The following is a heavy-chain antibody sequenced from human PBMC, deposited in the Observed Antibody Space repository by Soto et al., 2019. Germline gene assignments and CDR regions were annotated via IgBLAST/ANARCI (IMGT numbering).Heavy chain of an antibody. CDR2: IYSRGST. V-gene: IGHV4-61*01. D-gene: IGHD2-2*02. CDR1: GGSVSSDTHY. CDR3: ARFVRSCSGTTCYTRADV. J-gene: IGHJ6*02. Sequence: QVQLQESGPRLVKPSETVSLTCTVSGGSVSSDTHYWSWIRLPPVKRLEWIGFIYSRGSTNYNPALKSRVNMSLDTSKNQFSMKLRSVIVADTAVYHCARFVRSCSGTTCYTRADVWGQGTTVSVSS.